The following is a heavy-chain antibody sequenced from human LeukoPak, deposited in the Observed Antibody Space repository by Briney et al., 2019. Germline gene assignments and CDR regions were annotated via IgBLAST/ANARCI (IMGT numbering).Heavy chain of an antibody. V-gene: IGHV1-2*02. CDR3: ARGTKVTVFKMDY. Sequence: ASVKVSCKASGYTFTGYYLHWVRQAPGQGLEWMGWINPTSGGSAFAKKFRGRVTITRDTYISTVYMELRRLGSDDAAVYYCARGTKVTVFKMDYWGQGTLVTVSS. J-gene: IGHJ4*02. D-gene: IGHD3-9*01. CDR2: INPTSGGS. CDR1: GYTFTGYY.